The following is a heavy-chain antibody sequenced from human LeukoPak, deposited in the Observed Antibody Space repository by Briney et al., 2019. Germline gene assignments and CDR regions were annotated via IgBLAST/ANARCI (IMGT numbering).Heavy chain of an antibody. CDR3: AKDRVAVAGAQGL. Sequence: GGSLRLSCAASGFTFSRYAMSWVRQAPGKGLEWVSAISGSDGSTYYADSVKGRFTLSRDNSKNTLYLQVNSLRAEDTAVYYCAKDRVAVAGAQGLWGQGTLVTVSS. V-gene: IGHV3-23*01. J-gene: IGHJ4*02. CDR2: ISGSDGST. CDR1: GFTFSRYA. D-gene: IGHD6-19*01.